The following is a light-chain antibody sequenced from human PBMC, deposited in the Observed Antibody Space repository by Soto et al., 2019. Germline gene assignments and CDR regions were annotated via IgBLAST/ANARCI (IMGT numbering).Light chain of an antibody. CDR3: QQYGSSPWT. Sequence: EIVLTQSPGTLSLSPGERATLSCRASQSVSSSYLAWYQQKPGQAPMLLIYGASSRATGIPDRFSGSGSGTGLTLTISRVESEDFAVYYCQQYGSSPWTFGQGTKVDIK. J-gene: IGKJ1*01. CDR2: GAS. CDR1: QSVSSSY. V-gene: IGKV3-20*01.